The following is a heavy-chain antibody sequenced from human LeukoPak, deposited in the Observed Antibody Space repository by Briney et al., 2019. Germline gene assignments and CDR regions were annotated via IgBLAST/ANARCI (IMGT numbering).Heavy chain of an antibody. CDR2: IWYDGSNK. Sequence: GRSLRLSCAASGFTFSSYGMHWVRQAPGKGLEWVAVIWYDGSNKYYADSVKGRFTISRDNSKNTLYLQMNSLRAEDTAVYYCAKGGRGGIVVVMRYYFDYWGQGTLVTVSS. D-gene: IGHD3-22*01. J-gene: IGHJ4*02. V-gene: IGHV3-33*06. CDR3: AKGGRGGIVVVMRYYFDY. CDR1: GFTFSSYG.